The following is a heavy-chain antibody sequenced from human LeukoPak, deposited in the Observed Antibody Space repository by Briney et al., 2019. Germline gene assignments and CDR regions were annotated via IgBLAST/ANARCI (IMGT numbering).Heavy chain of an antibody. V-gene: IGHV1-2*02. CDR2: INPNSGGT. J-gene: IGHJ5*02. CDR1: GYTFTGYY. D-gene: IGHD3-3*01. Sequence: ASVKVSCKASGYTFTGYYMHWVRQAPGQGLEWMGWINPNSGGTNYAQKFQGRVTMTRDTSISTAYMELSRLKSDDTAVYYCAGGRQVFGVVNNWLDPWGQGTLVTVSS. CDR3: AGGRQVFGVVNNWLDP.